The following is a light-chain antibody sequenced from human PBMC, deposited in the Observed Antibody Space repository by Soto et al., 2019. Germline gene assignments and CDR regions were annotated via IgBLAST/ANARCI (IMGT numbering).Light chain of an antibody. Sequence: QSALTQPASVSGSPGQSITISCTGSSGDVGGYNYVSWYQQHPDKVPRLMIYEVSNRPSGVSNRFSGSKSGSTASLTISGLQAEDEADYYCISYTSSSTSYVFGTGTKLTVL. CDR2: EVS. V-gene: IGLV2-14*01. CDR1: SGDVGGYNY. CDR3: ISYTSSSTSYV. J-gene: IGLJ1*01.